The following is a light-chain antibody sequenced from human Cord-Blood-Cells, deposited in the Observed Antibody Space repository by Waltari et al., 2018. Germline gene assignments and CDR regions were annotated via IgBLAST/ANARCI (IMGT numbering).Light chain of an antibody. CDR3: SSYAGSNNYV. Sequence: QSALTQPPSASGSPGQSVTISCTGTSSDVGGYNYVPWYQQHQGKAPKLMIYEVSKRPSGVPDRLSGSKSGNTPSLTVSGLQAEDEADYYCSSYAGSNNYVFGTGTKVTVL. CDR1: SSDVGGYNY. J-gene: IGLJ1*01. CDR2: EVS. V-gene: IGLV2-8*01.